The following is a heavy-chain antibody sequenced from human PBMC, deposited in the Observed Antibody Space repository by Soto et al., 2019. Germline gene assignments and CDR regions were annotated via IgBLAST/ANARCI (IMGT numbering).Heavy chain of an antibody. D-gene: IGHD3-22*01. V-gene: IGHV4-30-2*01. CDR1: GGSISSGGYS. CDR3: ASTDYYDSSGYSY. Sequence: QLQLQESGSGLVKPSQTLSLTCAVSGGSISSGGYSWSWIRQPPGKGLEWIGYIYHSGSTYYNPSLKSRVTISVDRSKNQFSLKLSSGTAADTAVYYCASTDYYDSSGYSYWGQGTLVTVSS. J-gene: IGHJ4*02. CDR2: IYHSGST.